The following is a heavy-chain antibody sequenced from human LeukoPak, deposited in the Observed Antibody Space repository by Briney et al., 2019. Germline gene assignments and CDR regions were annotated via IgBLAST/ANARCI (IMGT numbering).Heavy chain of an antibody. CDR3: GRNTGWYFDL. J-gene: IGHJ2*01. CDR1: GFTVSSNY. CDR2: IDSDGSTT. D-gene: IGHD1-14*01. V-gene: IGHV3-74*01. Sequence: PGGSLRLSCAASGFTVSSNYMSWVRQAPGKGLVWVSRIDSDGSTTNHADSVKGRFTISRDNAKNTLYLQMNSLRAEDTAVYYCGRNTGWYFDLWGRGTLVTVSS.